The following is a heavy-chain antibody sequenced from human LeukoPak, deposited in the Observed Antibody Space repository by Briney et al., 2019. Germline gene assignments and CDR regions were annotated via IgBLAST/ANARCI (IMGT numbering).Heavy chain of an antibody. D-gene: IGHD3-16*02. V-gene: IGHV4-34*01. CDR3: ARAAGYVWGSYRRALYYFDY. CDR2: INHSGST. J-gene: IGHJ4*02. CDR1: GRSLISYD. Sequence: SETLSLNCAVYGRSLISYDWRWIPQPPAKGADETREINHSGSTNYNPSLKSRVTISVDTSKNQFSLKLSSVTAADTAVYYCARAAGYVWGSYRRALYYFDYWGQGTLVTVSS.